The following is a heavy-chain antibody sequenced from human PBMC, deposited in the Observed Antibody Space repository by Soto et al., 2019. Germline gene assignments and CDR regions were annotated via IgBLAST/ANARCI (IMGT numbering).Heavy chain of an antibody. Sequence: GASVKVSCKASGYTFTSYDINWVRQATGQGLEWMGWMNPNSGNTGYAQKFQGRVTMTRNTSISTAYMELSSLRSEDTAVYYCAGEFPRESLYYDFWSGPDHWGQGTLVTVSS. V-gene: IGHV1-8*01. J-gene: IGHJ4*02. CDR2: MNPNSGNT. CDR1: GYTFTSYD. D-gene: IGHD3-3*01. CDR3: AGEFPRESLYYDFWSGPDH.